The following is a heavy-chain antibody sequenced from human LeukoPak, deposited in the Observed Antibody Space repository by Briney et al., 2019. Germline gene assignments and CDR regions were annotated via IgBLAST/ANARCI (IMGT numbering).Heavy chain of an antibody. V-gene: IGHV1-2*02. D-gene: IGHD5-18*01. J-gene: IGHJ5*02. CDR1: GYTFTGYY. CDR2: INPNSGGT. CDR3: ARDIVMVTYWFDP. Sequence: ASVKVSCKSSGYTFTGYYMHWVRQAPGQGLEWMGWINPNSGGTNYAQKFQGRVTMTRDTSISTAYMELSRLRSDDTAVYYCARDIVMVTYWFDPWGQGTLVTVSS.